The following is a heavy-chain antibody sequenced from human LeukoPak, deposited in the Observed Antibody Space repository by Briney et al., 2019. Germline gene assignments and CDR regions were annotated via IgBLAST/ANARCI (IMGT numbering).Heavy chain of an antibody. D-gene: IGHD4-17*01. J-gene: IGHJ3*02. V-gene: IGHV4-30-2*01. CDR3: ATATVTTGRAFDI. Sequence: KPSETLSLTCTVSGGSISSGGYYWSWIRQHPGKGLEWIGYIYHSGSTYYNPSLKSRVTISVDKSKNQFSLKLSSVTAADTAVYYCATATVTTGRAFDIWGQGTTVTVSS. CDR2: IYHSGST. CDR1: GGSISSGGYY.